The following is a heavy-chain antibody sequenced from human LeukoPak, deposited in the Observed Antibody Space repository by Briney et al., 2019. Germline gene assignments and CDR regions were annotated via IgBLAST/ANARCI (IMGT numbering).Heavy chain of an antibody. D-gene: IGHD6-13*01. CDR2: IIPIFGTA. V-gene: IGHV1-69*13. Sequence: SVKVSCKASGGTFSSYAISWVRQAPGQGLEWMGGIIPIFGTANYAQKFQGRVTITADESTSTAYMELSSLRSEDTAVYYCERAPITTLSSSWYPSRGYYYYYGMDVWGQGTTVTVSS. CDR3: ERAPITTLSSSWYPSRGYYYYYGMDV. J-gene: IGHJ6*02. CDR1: GGTFSSYA.